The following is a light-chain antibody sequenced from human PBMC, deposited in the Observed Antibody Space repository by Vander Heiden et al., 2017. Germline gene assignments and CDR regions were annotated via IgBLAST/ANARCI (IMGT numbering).Light chain of an antibody. CDR3: QQSDNLHPIR. V-gene: IGKV1-33*01. J-gene: IGKJ5*01. Sequence: DIQMTQSPSSLSASVGDRVTITCQASQDISNYLNWYQQKPGKAPKLLIYDASNLETGVPSRFSAIGSGTDFTFTISSLHPEDIATYYCQQSDNLHPIRFGQGTRLEIK. CDR2: DAS. CDR1: QDISNY.